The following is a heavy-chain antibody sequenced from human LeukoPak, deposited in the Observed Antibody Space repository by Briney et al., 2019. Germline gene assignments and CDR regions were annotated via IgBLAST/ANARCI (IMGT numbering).Heavy chain of an antibody. CDR3: AIVWFGEGAYYYYGMDV. CDR2: ISAYNGNT. CDR1: GDTFTNNA. V-gene: IGHV1-18*01. Sequence: ASVKVSCKTSGDTFTNNAISWVRQAPGQGHEWMGWISAYNGNTNYAHKLQGRVTMTTDTSTSTAYMELRSLRSDDTAVYYCAIVWFGEGAYYYYGMDVWGQGTTVTVSS. D-gene: IGHD3-10*01. J-gene: IGHJ6*02.